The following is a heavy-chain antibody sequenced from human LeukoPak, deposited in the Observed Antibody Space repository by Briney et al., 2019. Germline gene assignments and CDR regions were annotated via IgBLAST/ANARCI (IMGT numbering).Heavy chain of an antibody. V-gene: IGHV1-46*01. CDR2: INPSGGST. D-gene: IGHD3-22*01. CDR1: GYTFTSYY. CDR3: ARDRKSIASSGYYYVL. J-gene: IGHJ4*02. Sequence: ASVRVSCKASGYTFTSYYMHWVRQAPGQGLEWMGIINPSGGSTSYAQKFQGRVTMTRDTSISTAYMELSRLRSDDTAVYYCARDRKSIASSGYYYVLWGQGTLVTVSS.